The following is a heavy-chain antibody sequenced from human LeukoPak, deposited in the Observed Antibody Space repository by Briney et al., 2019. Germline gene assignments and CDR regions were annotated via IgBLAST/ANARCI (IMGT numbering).Heavy chain of an antibody. Sequence: GGSLRLSCAASGLTFSDYYMSWTRQAPGKGLEGVSYISSSGSTIYYADSVKGRFTISRDNAKNSLYLQMNSLRAEDTAVYYCARGDTIFGVVDYWGQGTLFTVSS. J-gene: IGHJ4*02. CDR3: ARGDTIFGVVDY. CDR2: ISSSGSTI. V-gene: IGHV3-11*01. CDR1: GLTFSDYY. D-gene: IGHD3-3*01.